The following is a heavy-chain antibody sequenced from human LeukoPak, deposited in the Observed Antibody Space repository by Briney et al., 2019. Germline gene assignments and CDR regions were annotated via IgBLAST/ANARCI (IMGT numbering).Heavy chain of an antibody. Sequence: SETLSLTCAVYGGSFSGYYWSWIRQPPGKGLEWIGEINHSGSTNYNPSLKSRVTISVDTSKNQFSLKLSSVTAADTAVYYCASLELPHCYYYMDVWGKGTTVTVSS. CDR2: INHSGST. J-gene: IGHJ6*03. CDR3: ASLELPHCYYYMDV. V-gene: IGHV4-34*01. CDR1: GGSFSGYY. D-gene: IGHD1-7*01.